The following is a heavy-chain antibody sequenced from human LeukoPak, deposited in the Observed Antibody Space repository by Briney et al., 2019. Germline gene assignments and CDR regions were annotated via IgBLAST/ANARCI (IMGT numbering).Heavy chain of an antibody. V-gene: IGHV4-39*07. J-gene: IGHJ4*02. CDR1: GGSISSSSYY. CDR2: IYYSGST. D-gene: IGHD2-21*02. Sequence: SETLSLTCTVSGGSISSSSYYWGWIRQPPGKGLEWIGSIYYSGSTYYNPSLKSRVTISVDTSKNQFSLKLSSVTAADTAVYYCARGQADKDIVVVTAIRGESNFDYWGQGTLVTVSS. CDR3: ARGQADKDIVVVTAIRGESNFDY.